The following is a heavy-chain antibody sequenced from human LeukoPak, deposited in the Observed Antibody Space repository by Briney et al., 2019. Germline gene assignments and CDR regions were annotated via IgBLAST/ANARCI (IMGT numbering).Heavy chain of an antibody. CDR1: GGSISSSSYY. V-gene: IGHV4-39*01. CDR3: ARGYSSSWNGGDFDY. D-gene: IGHD6-13*01. J-gene: IGHJ4*02. CDR2: IYYSGST. Sequence: SETLSLTCTVSGGSISSSSYYWGWIRQPPGKGLDWIGSIYYSGSTYYNPSLKSRVTISVDTSKNQFSLKLSSVTAADTAVYYCARGYSSSWNGGDFDYWGQGTLVTVSS.